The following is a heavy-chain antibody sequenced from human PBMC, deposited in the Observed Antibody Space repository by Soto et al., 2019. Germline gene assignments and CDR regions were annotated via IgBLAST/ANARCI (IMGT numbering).Heavy chain of an antibody. J-gene: IGHJ4*02. D-gene: IGHD3-22*01. Sequence: AAVKVSCKASGRTFTRYGISWGRQAPGHGQEWLGWSRDYNGNTNYAQKLQGRVTMSTDTYTSLAYMGLRSLRSDDKPVYYCARVARGDWLTMILSLSDYFDYCCQRTLVTVSS. CDR1: GRTFTRYG. V-gene: IGHV1-18*04. CDR3: ARVARGDWLTMILSLSDYFDY. CDR2: SRDYNGNT.